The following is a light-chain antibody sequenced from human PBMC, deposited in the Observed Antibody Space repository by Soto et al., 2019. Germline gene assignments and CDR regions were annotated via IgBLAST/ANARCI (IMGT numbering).Light chain of an antibody. CDR1: QTISSW. Sequence: DIQMTQSPSTLSGSVGDRVTITCRASQTISSWLAWYQQKPGKAPKLLIHKASTLKSGVPSRFSGSGSGTEFTLTISSLQPDDFATYYCQHYNSYSEAFGQGPKVEL. CDR3: QHYNSYSEA. V-gene: IGKV1-5*03. CDR2: KAS. J-gene: IGKJ1*01.